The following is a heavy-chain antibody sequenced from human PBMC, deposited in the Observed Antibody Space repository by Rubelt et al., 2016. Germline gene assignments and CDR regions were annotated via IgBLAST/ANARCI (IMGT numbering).Heavy chain of an antibody. CDR2: IFYSGST. V-gene: IGHV4-39*01. D-gene: IGHD3-10*01. CDR1: GGSISSSSYY. J-gene: IGHJ3*02. Sequence: QLQLQESGPGLVKPSETLSLTCTVSGGSISSSSYYWGWIRQPPGKGLEWIGRIFYSGSTYYNPSLKGWVTVAVATAKNQCSLKLSSVTAADTAVYFCARGAFDIWGQGTMVTVSS. CDR3: ARGAFDI.